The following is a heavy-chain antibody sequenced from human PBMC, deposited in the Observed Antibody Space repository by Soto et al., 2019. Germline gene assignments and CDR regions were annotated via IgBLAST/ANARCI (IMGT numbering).Heavy chain of an antibody. Sequence: GGSLRLSCAASGFTFSSYGMHWVRQAPGKGLEWVAVIWYDGSNKYYADSVKGRFTISRDNSKNTLYLQMNSLRAEDTAVYDCASSRPYYYGMDVWGQGTTVTFSS. CDR1: GFTFSSYG. D-gene: IGHD6-13*01. CDR2: IWYDGSNK. V-gene: IGHV3-33*01. CDR3: ASSRPYYYGMDV. J-gene: IGHJ6*02.